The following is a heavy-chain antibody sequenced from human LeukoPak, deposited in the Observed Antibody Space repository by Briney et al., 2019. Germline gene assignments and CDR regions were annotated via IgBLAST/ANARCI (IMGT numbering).Heavy chain of an antibody. CDR3: ARDNPDIVVVVAARGDY. CDR1: GYTCTSYG. CDR2: ISAYNRNT. V-gene: IGHV1-18*01. J-gene: IGHJ4*02. Sequence: ASVKVSCKASGYTCTSYGISWVRQAPGQGLEWMGWISAYNRNTKYAQKLQGRVTMTTDTSTSTAYMELRSLRSDDTAVYYCARDNPDIVVVVAARGDYWGQGTLVTVSS. D-gene: IGHD2-15*01.